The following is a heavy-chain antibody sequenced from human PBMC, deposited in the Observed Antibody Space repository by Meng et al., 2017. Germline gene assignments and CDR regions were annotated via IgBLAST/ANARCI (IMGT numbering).Heavy chain of an antibody. CDR3: AXVIVGAMRNHYYFDY. J-gene: IGHJ4*02. CDR1: GYTFNGYY. D-gene: IGHD1-26*01. CDR2: ISAYNGHT. V-gene: IGHV1-18*04. Sequence: VKVSCKASGYTFNGYYMHWVRQAPGQGLEWMGWISAYNGHTNYAKKLQGRVTMTTDTSTSTAYMEMSRLRSDDTAVYYFAXVIVGAMRNHYYFDYWGQGTLVTVSS.